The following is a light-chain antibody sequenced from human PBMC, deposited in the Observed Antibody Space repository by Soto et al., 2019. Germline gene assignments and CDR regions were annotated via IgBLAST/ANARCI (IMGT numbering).Light chain of an antibody. Sequence: QSVLTQPASVSGSPGQSITISCTGTSSDVGSYNLVSWYQQHPGKAPKLMIYEVSKRPSGVSNRFSGSKSVNTASLTISGLQAEDEADYYCSSYAGSSTVVFGGGTKLTVL. V-gene: IGLV2-23*02. CDR1: SSDVGSYNL. CDR2: EVS. CDR3: SSYAGSSTVV. J-gene: IGLJ2*01.